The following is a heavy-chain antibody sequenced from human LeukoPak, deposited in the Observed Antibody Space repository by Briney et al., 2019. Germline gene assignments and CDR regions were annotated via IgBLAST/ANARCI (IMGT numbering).Heavy chain of an antibody. CDR3: ASALQLGGLFDY. CDR1: GDSISNYY. Sequence: SETLSLTCIVSGDSISNYYWSWIRQPPGKGLEWIGYTYYSGSTNYNPSLKSRVTISVDTSKNQFSLKLSSVTAADTAVYYCASALQLGGLFDYWGQGTLVTVSS. V-gene: IGHV4-59*01. CDR2: TYYSGST. D-gene: IGHD5-18*01. J-gene: IGHJ4*02.